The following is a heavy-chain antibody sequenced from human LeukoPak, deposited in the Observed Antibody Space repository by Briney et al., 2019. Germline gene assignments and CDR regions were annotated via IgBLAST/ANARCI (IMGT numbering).Heavy chain of an antibody. Sequence: PGRSLRLSCAASGFILSNYGIHWVRQPPGKGLEWVSNIGTSSTTIYYADSVKGRFTISRDNAKNSLYLQMNSLRADDTAVYYCARFAAGGSYYYYMDVWGKGTTVTVSS. J-gene: IGHJ6*03. V-gene: IGHV3-48*01. CDR2: IGTSSTTI. CDR3: ARFAAGGSYYYYMDV. D-gene: IGHD6-25*01. CDR1: GFILSNYG.